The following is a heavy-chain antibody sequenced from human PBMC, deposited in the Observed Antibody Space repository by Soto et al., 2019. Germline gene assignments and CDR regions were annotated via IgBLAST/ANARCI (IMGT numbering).Heavy chain of an antibody. V-gene: IGHV3-30*18. J-gene: IGHJ4*02. CDR1: GFTFSSYG. CDR2: ISYDGSNK. CDR3: AKGLGVAARRGYFDY. D-gene: IGHD6-6*01. Sequence: QVQLVESGGGVVQPGRSLRLSCAASGFTFSSYGMHWVRQAPGKGLEWVAVISYDGSNKYYADSVKGRFTISRDNSKNTLYLQMNSLRAEDTAVYYCAKGLGVAARRGYFDYWGQGTLVTVSS.